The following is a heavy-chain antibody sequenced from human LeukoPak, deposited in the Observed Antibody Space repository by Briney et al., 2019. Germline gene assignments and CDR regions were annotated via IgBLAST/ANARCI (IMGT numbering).Heavy chain of an antibody. V-gene: IGHV1-46*01. J-gene: IGHJ5*02. CDR2: INPSGGST. CDR3: ARAHGYGDYYWFDP. Sequence: ASVKVSCKASGYTFTNYYMHWVRQAPGQGLEWMGIINPSGGSTTYAQKFQGRVTMTSDTSKNQFSLKLSSVTAADSAVYYCARAHGYGDYYWFDPWGQGTLVTVSS. D-gene: IGHD4-17*01. CDR1: GYTFTNYY.